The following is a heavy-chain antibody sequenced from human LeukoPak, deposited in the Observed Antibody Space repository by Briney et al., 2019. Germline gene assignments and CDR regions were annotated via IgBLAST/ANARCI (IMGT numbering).Heavy chain of an antibody. D-gene: IGHD6-19*01. Sequence: GESLKISCKGSGYSFSTHWIGWVRQMPGKGLEWMGIIYPGDSDTRYSPSFQGQVTISADKSISTAYLQWSSLKASDTAMYYCARSIAVAGTPKDYWGQGTLVTVSS. CDR1: GYSFSTHW. J-gene: IGHJ4*02. CDR2: IYPGDSDT. CDR3: ARSIAVAGTPKDY. V-gene: IGHV5-51*01.